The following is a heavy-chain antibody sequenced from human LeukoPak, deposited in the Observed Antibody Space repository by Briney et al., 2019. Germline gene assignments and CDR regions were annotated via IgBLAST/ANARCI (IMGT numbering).Heavy chain of an antibody. V-gene: IGHV1-18*01. CDR1: VYTFTSYG. CDR3: ARYTAAAGTFNWFDP. D-gene: IGHD6-13*01. J-gene: IGHJ5*02. CDR2: ISAYNGNT. Sequence: GASVKVSCKASVYTFTSYGISWVRQAPGQGLEWMGWISAYNGNTNYAQKLQGRVTMTRNTSISTAYMELSSLRSEDTAVYYCARYTAAAGTFNWFDPWGQGTLVTVSS.